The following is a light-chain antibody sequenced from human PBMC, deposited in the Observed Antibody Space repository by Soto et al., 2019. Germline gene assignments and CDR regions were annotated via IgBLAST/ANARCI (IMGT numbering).Light chain of an antibody. CDR3: QQLRSYPST. CDR1: QSVSSW. Sequence: DIQMTQSHATLSASVGDRVTITCRASQSVSSWLAWYQQKPGEAPKLLIYAASTLHGGVPSRFSGSGSGTDFALTITSLQAEDFATYYCQQLRSYPSTFGGGTKVDI. CDR2: AAS. V-gene: IGKV1-9*01. J-gene: IGKJ4*01.